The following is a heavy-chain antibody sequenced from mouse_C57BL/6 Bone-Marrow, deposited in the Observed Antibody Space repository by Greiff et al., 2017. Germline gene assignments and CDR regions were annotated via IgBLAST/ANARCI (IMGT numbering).Heavy chain of an antibody. D-gene: IGHD1-1*01. CDR2: IRNKANNHAT. CDR1: GFTFSDAW. V-gene: IGHV6-6*01. CDR3: TRTATVVGYAMDY. J-gene: IGHJ4*01. Sequence: EVKLVESGGGLVQPGGSMKLSCAASGFTFSDAWMDWVRQSPEKGLEWVAEIRNKANNHATYYAVSVKGRFTISRDDSKSSVYLQMNSLRAEDTGIYYCTRTATVVGYAMDYWGQGTSVTVSS.